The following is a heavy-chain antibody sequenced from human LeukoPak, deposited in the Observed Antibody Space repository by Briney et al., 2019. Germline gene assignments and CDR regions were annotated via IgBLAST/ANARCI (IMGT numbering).Heavy chain of an antibody. CDR3: ARDQYYDFWSGYYRYYYYYMDV. V-gene: IGHV4-4*07. J-gene: IGHJ6*03. D-gene: IGHD3-3*01. CDR2: IYTSGST. Sequence: SETLSLTCTVSGGSISSYYWSWIRQPAGKGLEWIGRIYTSGSTNYNPSLKSRVTMSVDTSKNQFSLKLSSVTAADTAVYYCARDQYYDFWSGYYRYYYYYMDVWGKGTTVTVFS. CDR1: GGSISSYY.